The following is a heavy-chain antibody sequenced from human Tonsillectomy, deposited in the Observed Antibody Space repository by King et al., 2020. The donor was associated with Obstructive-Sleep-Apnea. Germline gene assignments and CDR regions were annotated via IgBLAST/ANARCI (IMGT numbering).Heavy chain of an antibody. Sequence: QLQESGPGLVKPSETLSLTCTVSGGSISSYYWSWIRQPPGKGLEWIGYIYYSGSTNYNPSLKSRVTISVDTSKNQFSLKLSSVTAADTAVYYCARDIAGESYYGMDVWGQGTTVTVSS. CDR2: IYYSGST. CDR1: GGSISSYY. V-gene: IGHV4-59*01. J-gene: IGHJ6*02. D-gene: IGHD4-17*01. CDR3: ARDIAGESYYGMDV.